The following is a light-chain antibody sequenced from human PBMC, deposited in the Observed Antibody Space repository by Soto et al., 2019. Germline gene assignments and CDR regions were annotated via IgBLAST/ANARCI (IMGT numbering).Light chain of an antibody. J-gene: IGKJ5*01. CDR2: DAS. CDR1: QSVSSN. Sequence: RVRTQSPATLSVSPGESATLSCRASQSVSSNLAWHQQKPGQAPRILMYDASTRATGISARFSGSGSGTEFTLTISSLQSEDFAVYYCQQYHNWPIPFGQGTRLEIK. CDR3: QQYHNWPIP. V-gene: IGKV3-15*01.